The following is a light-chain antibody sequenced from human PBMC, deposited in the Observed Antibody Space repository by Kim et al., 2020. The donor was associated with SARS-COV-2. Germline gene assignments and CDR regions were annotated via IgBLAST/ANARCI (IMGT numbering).Light chain of an antibody. V-gene: IGLV1-40*01. CDR2: ANS. Sequence: QSVLTQPPTVSGVPGQRVTISCTWTSSNLGAGYDVHWYQLLPGAAPRLLIFANSYRPAGVSGRFSGSKSGTSASLAINGLQTEDEAHYYCHSYDRGWLFGGGTQLTVL. CDR3: HSYDRGWL. CDR1: SSNLGAGYD. J-gene: IGLJ3*02.